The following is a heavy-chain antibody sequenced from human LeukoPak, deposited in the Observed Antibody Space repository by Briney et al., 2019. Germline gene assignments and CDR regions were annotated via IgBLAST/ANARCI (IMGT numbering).Heavy chain of an antibody. CDR1: GYTFTSHC. CDR2: ISSYNGNP. J-gene: IGHJ4*02. Sequence: ASVTVSCKASGYTFTSHCISWVRQAPGQGLEWLGWISSYNGNPNSAQNLQGRVTMTAATSTSTAYIELRRRRSDDTAVYFCARDRLRWVSSTNLDYWGQGTLVTVSS. V-gene: IGHV1-18*01. CDR3: ARDRLRWVSSTNLDY. D-gene: IGHD2-2*01.